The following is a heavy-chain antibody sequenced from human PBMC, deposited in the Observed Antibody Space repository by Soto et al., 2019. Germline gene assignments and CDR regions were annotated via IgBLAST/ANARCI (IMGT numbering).Heavy chain of an antibody. CDR1: GVTFSSYA. CDR3: ARGFYSSGNFDY. Sequence: GASVKVSCKASGVTFSSYAISWVRQAPGQGLEWMGGIIPIFGTANYAQKFQGRVTITADESTSTAYMELSSLRSEDTAVYYCARGFYSSGNFDYWGQGTLVTVSS. D-gene: IGHD6-19*01. CDR2: IIPIFGTA. J-gene: IGHJ4*02. V-gene: IGHV1-69*13.